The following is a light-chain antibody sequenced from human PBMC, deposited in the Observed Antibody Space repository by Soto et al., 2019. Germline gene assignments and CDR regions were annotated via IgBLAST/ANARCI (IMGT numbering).Light chain of an antibody. CDR1: QTVSDNY. CDR2: GAS. V-gene: IGKV3-20*01. Sequence: EIVLTQSPGALSLSPGERATLSCRASQTVSDNYLAWYQQKPGQAPRLLIYGASTRATGIPDRFSGSGSGTDFTLTISRLEPEDFAVYYCQQYGGSPRVSFGGETKGEIK. J-gene: IGKJ4*01. CDR3: QQYGGSPRVS.